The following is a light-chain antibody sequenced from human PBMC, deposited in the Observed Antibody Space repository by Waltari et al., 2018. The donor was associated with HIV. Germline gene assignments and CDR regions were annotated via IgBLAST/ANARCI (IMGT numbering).Light chain of an antibody. CDR3: QSYDSSLSAWV. V-gene: IGLV1-40*01. CDR1: GSNIGAGYD. Sequence: QPVLTQPPSVSGAPGLGVTVSCTGSGSNIGAGYDVHWYQQLPGTAPKLLIYGNITRPSGVPDRFSAAKSGTSAALAITGVQPEDEADYYCQSYDSSLSAWVFGGGTKLTVL. CDR2: GNI. J-gene: IGLJ3*02.